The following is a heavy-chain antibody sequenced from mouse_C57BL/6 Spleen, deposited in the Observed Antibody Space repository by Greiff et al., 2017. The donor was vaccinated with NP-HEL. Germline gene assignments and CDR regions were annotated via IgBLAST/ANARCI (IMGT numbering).Heavy chain of an antibody. V-gene: IGHV1-55*01. Sequence: VQLQQPGADLVKPGASVKMSCRASGYTFTSYWLTWVKQRPGQGLEWLGDIYPGSGSTNYNEKFKSKATLTVDTSSSTAYMQLSSLTSEDSAVYYCARGGYYVRDYFDDWGQGTTLTVSS. CDR3: ARGGYYVRDYFDD. J-gene: IGHJ2*01. CDR2: IYPGSGST. D-gene: IGHD2-3*01. CDR1: GYTFTSYW.